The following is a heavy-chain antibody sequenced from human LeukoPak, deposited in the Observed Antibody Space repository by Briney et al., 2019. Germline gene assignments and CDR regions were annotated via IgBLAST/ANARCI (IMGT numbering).Heavy chain of an antibody. V-gene: IGHV4-34*01. J-gene: IGHJ5*02. CDR1: GGSFSGYY. CDR2: INHSGST. CDR3: ARADIVVVPAAIIWFDP. D-gene: IGHD2-2*01. Sequence: PSETLSLTCAVYGGSFSGYYWSWIRQPPGKGLEWIGEINHSGSTNYNPSLKSRVTISVDTSKNQFSLKLSSVTAADTAVYYCARADIVVVPAAIIWFDPWGQGTLVTVSS.